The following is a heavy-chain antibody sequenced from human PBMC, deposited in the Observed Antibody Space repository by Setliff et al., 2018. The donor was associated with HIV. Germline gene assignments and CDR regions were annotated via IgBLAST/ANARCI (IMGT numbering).Heavy chain of an antibody. D-gene: IGHD5-18*01. CDR3: ARDSGGYNYGFAVGSFDY. CDR2: INHSGIT. CDR1: GGSFSRDY. V-gene: IGHV4-34*01. J-gene: IGHJ4*02. Sequence: SQTLSLTCAVYGGSFSRDYWTWIRQPPGKGPEWIGEINHSGITNYNSFLKSRVTLSVDTSKHQFSLKLTSVAAADTAVYYCARDSGGYNYGFAVGSFDYWGQGALVTVSS.